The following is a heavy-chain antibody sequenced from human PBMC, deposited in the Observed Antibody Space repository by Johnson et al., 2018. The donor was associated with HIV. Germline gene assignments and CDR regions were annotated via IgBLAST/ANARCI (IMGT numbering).Heavy chain of an antibody. V-gene: IGHV3-11*04. D-gene: IGHD2-2*01. CDR2: ISRSGTTI. J-gene: IGHJ3*02. Sequence: QVQLVESGGGLIQPGGSLRLSCATSGFTFSDYNMNWIRQAPGKGLEWISYISRSGTTIYYADSVKGRFTISRDNAKNSLYLQMNSLRAEDTAVYYCATTFCTSCSVGKFGTFDIWGQGTMVTVSS. CDR3: ATTFCTSCSVGKFGTFDI. CDR1: GFTFSDYN.